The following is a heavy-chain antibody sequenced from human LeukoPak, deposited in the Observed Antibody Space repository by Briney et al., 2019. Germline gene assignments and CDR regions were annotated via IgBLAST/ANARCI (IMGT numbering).Heavy chain of an antibody. V-gene: IGHV3-30-3*01. CDR3: ARAQTYYGSGSYLY. D-gene: IGHD3-10*01. J-gene: IGHJ4*02. CDR2: ISYDGSNK. Sequence: PGGSLRLSCAASGFTFSSYAMHWVRQAPGKGLEWVALISYDGSNKYYADSLKGRFTISRDNAKNSLYLQMNSLRDEDTAVYYCARAQTYYGSGSYLYWGQGTLVTVSS. CDR1: GFTFSSYA.